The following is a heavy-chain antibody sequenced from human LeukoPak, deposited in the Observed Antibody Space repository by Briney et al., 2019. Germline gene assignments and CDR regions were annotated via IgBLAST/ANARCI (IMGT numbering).Heavy chain of an antibody. J-gene: IGHJ3*02. CDR3: ARDRLSLGAFDI. V-gene: IGHV4-39*07. CDR2: VYSRGSI. D-gene: IGHD3-16*01. Sequence: KSSETLSLTCAVSGGSMNTVSYYWVWIRQAPEKGLEWIGSVYSRGSIYSNPSLRSRVTISLDTSKNQFSLNLSSVTVADTAVYYCARDRLSLGAFDIWGPGTTVIVSS. CDR1: GGSMNTVSYY.